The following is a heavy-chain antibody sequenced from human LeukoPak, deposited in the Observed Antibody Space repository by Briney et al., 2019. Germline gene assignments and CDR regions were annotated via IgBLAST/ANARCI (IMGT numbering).Heavy chain of an antibody. CDR1: GFTFSSYG. CDR3: AKFYRATRGACDS. J-gene: IGHJ4*02. V-gene: IGHV3-30*02. Sequence: GSLRLSCAASGFTFSSYGMHWVRQAPGKGLEWVAFIRYDGSNKYYADSVKGRFTISRDNSKNTLYLQMNSLRAEDTAIYYCAKFYRATRGACDSWGQGTLVTVSS. D-gene: IGHD2-21*02. CDR2: IRYDGSNK.